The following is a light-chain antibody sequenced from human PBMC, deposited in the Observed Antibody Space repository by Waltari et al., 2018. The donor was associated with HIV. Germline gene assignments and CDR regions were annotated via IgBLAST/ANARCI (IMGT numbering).Light chain of an antibody. CDR2: DVS. V-gene: IGLV2-14*03. Sequence: QSALTQPASVSGSPRQSITISCTGTSSDVGGYNYVSWYQQHPGKAPKLSIYDVSNRTSGLSARFSCAKSGNTASLTISGLQAEDEADYYCSSYTSSSTPYVFGTGTKVTVL. CDR3: SSYTSSSTPYV. CDR1: SSDVGGYNY. J-gene: IGLJ1*01.